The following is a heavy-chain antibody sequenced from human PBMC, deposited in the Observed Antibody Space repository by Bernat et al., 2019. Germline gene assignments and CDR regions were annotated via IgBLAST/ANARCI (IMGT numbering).Heavy chain of an antibody. CDR2: INSDGSST. V-gene: IGHV3-9*01. CDR3: ARDLHY. Sequence: EVQLVESGGGLVQPGRSLRLSCAASGFTFDDYAMHWVRQAPGKGLEWVSRINSDGSSTSYADSVKGRFTISRDNAKNTLYLQMNSLRAEDTAVYYCARDLHYWGQGTLVTVSS. J-gene: IGHJ4*02. CDR1: GFTFDDYA.